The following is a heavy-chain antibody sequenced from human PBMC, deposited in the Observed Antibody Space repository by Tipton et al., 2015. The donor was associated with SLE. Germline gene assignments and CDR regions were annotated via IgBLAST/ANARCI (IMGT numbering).Heavy chain of an antibody. V-gene: IGHV3-7*01. Sequence: SLRLSCAASGFRFSSYWMSWVRQAPGRGLEWVANINQDGSEKNYVDSVKGRFTVSRDNADNSVYLQMISLRAADTAVYYCARESPVDAFDFWGQGAMVTVST. CDR1: GFRFSSYW. CDR2: INQDGSEK. CDR3: ARESPVDAFDF. J-gene: IGHJ3*01.